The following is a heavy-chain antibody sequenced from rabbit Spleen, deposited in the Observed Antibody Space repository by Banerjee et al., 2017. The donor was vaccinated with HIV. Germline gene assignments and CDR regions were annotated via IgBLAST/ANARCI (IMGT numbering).Heavy chain of an antibody. CDR3: ARDTSSSFSSYGMEL. CDR2: IDSGSSGFT. CDR1: GVSFSGNSY. D-gene: IGHD1-1*01. V-gene: IGHV1S40*01. J-gene: IGHJ6*01. Sequence: QSLEESGGDLVKPGASLTLTCIASGVSFSGNSYMCWVRQAPGKGLEWIACIDSGSSGFTYFASWSKGRFTISKASSTTVTLQMTSLTAADTATYFCARDTSSSFSSYGMELWGQGTLVTVS.